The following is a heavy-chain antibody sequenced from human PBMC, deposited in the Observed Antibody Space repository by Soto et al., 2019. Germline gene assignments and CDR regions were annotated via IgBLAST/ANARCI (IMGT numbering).Heavy chain of an antibody. CDR2: IYYSGST. V-gene: IGHV4-59*01. CDR3: ARGQYSGSSDDAFDI. J-gene: IGHJ3*02. Sequence: SETLSLTCTVSGGSISSYYWSWIRQPPGKGLEWIGYIYYSGSTNYNPSLKSRVTISVDTSKNQFSLKLSSVTAADTAVYYCARGQYSGSSDDAFDIWGQGTMVTVS. D-gene: IGHD1-26*01. CDR1: GGSISSYY.